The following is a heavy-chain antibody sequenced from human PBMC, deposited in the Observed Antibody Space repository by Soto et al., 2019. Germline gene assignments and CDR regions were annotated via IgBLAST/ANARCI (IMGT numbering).Heavy chain of an antibody. CDR3: ARQGADYYDSSGYYYADYYYGMDV. J-gene: IGHJ6*02. Sequence: RGESLKISCKGSGYSFTSYWIGWVRQMPGKGLEWMGIIYPGDSDTRYSPSFQGQVTISADKSISTACLQWSSLKASDTAMYYCARQGADYYDSSGYYYADYYYGMDVWGQGTTVTVSS. CDR1: GYSFTSYW. CDR2: IYPGDSDT. V-gene: IGHV5-51*01. D-gene: IGHD3-22*01.